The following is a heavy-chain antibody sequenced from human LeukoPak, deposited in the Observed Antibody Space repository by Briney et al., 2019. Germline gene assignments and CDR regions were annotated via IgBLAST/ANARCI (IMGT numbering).Heavy chain of an antibody. CDR3: ARASGPNWNDGFDY. CDR1: GFTVSTNY. V-gene: IGHV3-53*01. D-gene: IGHD1-1*01. Sequence: GGSLRLSCAVAGFTVSTNYMSWVRQAPGKGLEWVSVLYSGGSTFYADSVKGRFTISRDNAKNSLYLQMNSLRAEDTAVYYCARASGPNWNDGFDYWGQGTLVTVSS. J-gene: IGHJ4*02. CDR2: LYSGGST.